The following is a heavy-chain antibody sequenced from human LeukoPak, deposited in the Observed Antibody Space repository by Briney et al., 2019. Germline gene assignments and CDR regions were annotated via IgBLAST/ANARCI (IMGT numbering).Heavy chain of an antibody. D-gene: IGHD2-2*01. CDR3: ARGQVPAARGYNWFDP. V-gene: IGHV4-34*01. Sequence: SETLSLTCAVYGWSFNDYYWNWIRQPPGKGLEWLGEINARGDTSFNPSLKSRVTISVDTSKSQFSLRLTSMIAADTAVYYCARGQVPAARGYNWFDPWGQGTLVTVSS. CDR2: INARGDT. CDR1: GWSFNDYY. J-gene: IGHJ5*02.